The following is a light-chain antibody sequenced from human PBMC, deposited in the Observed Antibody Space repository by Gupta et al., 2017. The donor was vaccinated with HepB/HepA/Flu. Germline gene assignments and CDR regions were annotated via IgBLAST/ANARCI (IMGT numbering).Light chain of an antibody. Sequence: EIVMTQSPATLSVSPGERATLSCRASQSISSNLAWYQQKPGQAPRLLIYGASTRATGVPVRFSGSGSGTEFTLTISSLQSEDFAVYYWQQDSDWPTFGRGTKVEIK. CDR1: QSISSN. CDR3: QQDSDWPT. J-gene: IGKJ1*01. CDR2: GAS. V-gene: IGKV3-15*01.